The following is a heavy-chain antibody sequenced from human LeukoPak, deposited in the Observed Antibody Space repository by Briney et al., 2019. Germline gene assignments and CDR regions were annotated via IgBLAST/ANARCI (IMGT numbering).Heavy chain of an antibody. Sequence: GGSLRLSCAASGFTFANYAMTWVRQAPGKGLDWVSLISGSGSNTYYTDSVQDRFTISRDNSRNTLYLQMSSLRAEDTAIYYCAKERGISYTYEFDYWGQGALVTVSS. V-gene: IGHV3-23*01. D-gene: IGHD3-16*01. CDR1: GFTFANYA. J-gene: IGHJ4*02. CDR3: AKERGISYTYEFDY. CDR2: ISGSGSNT.